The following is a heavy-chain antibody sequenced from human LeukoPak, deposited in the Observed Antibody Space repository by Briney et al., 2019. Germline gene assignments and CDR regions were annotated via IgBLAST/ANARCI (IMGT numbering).Heavy chain of an antibody. V-gene: IGHV3-66*01. CDR2: IYSGGST. CDR1: GFTVSSNY. D-gene: IGHD3-3*01. J-gene: IGHJ4*02. CDR3: AKDLYDFWSGYYPIVSVNFDY. Sequence: PGGSLRLSCAASGFTVSSNYMSWVRQAPGKGLEWVSVIYSGGSTYYADSVKGRFTISRDNSKNTLYLQMNSLRAEDTAVYYCAKDLYDFWSGYYPIVSVNFDYWGQGTLVTVSS.